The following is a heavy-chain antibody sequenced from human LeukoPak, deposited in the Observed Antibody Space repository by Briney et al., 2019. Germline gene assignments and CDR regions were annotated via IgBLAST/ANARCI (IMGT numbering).Heavy chain of an antibody. Sequence: GGSLRLSCAASGFTFSDYAMSWVRQAPGKGLEWVSGISASGYTTYYADSVKGRFTISRDQSENRLFLQMNSLRAEDTAVYFCAEDRSGTSAWLHFDSWGQGTRVTVSS. CDR3: AEDRSGTSAWLHFDS. D-gene: IGHD6-19*01. V-gene: IGHV3-23*01. CDR1: GFTFSDYA. J-gene: IGHJ4*02. CDR2: ISASGYTT.